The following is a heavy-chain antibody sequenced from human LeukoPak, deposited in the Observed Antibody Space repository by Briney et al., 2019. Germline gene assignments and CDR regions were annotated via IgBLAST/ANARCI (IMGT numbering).Heavy chain of an antibody. Sequence: GGSLRLSCAASGSNFSSYWMQWVRQAPGKGLVWVSRINSDGSSTNYADSVKGRFTISRDNAKNTLYLQMNSLRAEDTAVYYCARDYFYGMDVWGQGTTVTVSS. CDR2: INSDGSST. V-gene: IGHV3-74*01. CDR1: GSNFSSYW. CDR3: ARDYFYGMDV. J-gene: IGHJ6*02.